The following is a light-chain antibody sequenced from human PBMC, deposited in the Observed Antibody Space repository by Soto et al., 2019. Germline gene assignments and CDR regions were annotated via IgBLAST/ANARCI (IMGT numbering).Light chain of an antibody. CDR2: GAS. Sequence: EIVMTQSPATLSVSPGQRDTLSCSASQSVSGNLAWYQQKPGQAPRLLIYGASTRATGIPARFSGGGSGTEFTLTISSLQSEDFAVYYCQQYANSPFTFGQGTKLEIK. J-gene: IGKJ2*01. CDR1: QSVSGN. CDR3: QQYANSPFT. V-gene: IGKV3-15*01.